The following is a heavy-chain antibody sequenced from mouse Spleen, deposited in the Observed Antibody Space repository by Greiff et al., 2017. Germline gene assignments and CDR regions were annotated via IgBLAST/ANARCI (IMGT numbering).Heavy chain of an antibody. Sequence: VKVVESGPGLVAPSQSLSITCTVSGFSLTDYGVSWIRQPPGKGLEWLGVIWGGGSTYYNSALKSRLSISKDNSKSQVFLKMNSLQTDDTAMYYCAKHLYYGSSYRAWFAYWGQGTLVTVSA. V-gene: IGHV2-6-5*01. J-gene: IGHJ3*01. CDR1: GFSLTDYG. CDR2: IWGGGST. D-gene: IGHD1-1*01. CDR3: AKHLYYGSSYRAWFAY.